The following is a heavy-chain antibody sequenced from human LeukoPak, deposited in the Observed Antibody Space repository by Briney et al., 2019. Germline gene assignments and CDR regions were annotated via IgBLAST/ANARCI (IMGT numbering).Heavy chain of an antibody. D-gene: IGHD2-2*01. V-gene: IGHV1-24*01. Sequence: ASVKVSCKVSGYTLTELSMHWVRQAPGKGLEWMGGFDPEDGETIYAQKFQGRVTMTEDTSTDTAYMELSSLRSEDTAVYYCAKDYRQTSWPYYYYGMDVWGQGTTVTVSS. CDR3: AKDYRQTSWPYYYYGMDV. CDR2: FDPEDGET. J-gene: IGHJ6*02. CDR1: GYTLTELS.